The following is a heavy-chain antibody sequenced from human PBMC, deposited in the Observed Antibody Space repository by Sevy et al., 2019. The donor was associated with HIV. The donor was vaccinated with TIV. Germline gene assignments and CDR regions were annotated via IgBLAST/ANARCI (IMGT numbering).Heavy chain of an antibody. Sequence: SETLSLTCAVYGGSFSGYYWSWIRQPPGKGLEWIGVINHSGSTNYNPSLKSRVTISVDTSKNQFSLKLSSVTAADTAVYYCARTSIAAAALYYFDYWGQGTLVTVSS. V-gene: IGHV4-34*01. CDR2: INHSGST. CDR3: ARTSIAAAALYYFDY. J-gene: IGHJ4*02. D-gene: IGHD6-13*01. CDR1: GGSFSGYY.